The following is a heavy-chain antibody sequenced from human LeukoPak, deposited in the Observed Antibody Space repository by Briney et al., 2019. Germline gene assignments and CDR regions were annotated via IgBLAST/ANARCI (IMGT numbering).Heavy chain of an antibody. CDR1: GGSISSGGYY. CDR3: ARGLSYCSSTSCYGFYIRAAAGGHDAFDI. CDR2: IYYSGST. Sequence: PSETLSLTCTVSGGSISSGGYYWSWIRQHPGKGLEWIGYIYYSGSTYYNPSLKSRVTISVDTSKNQFSLKVSSVTAADTAVYYCARGLSYCSSTSCYGFYIRAAAGGHDAFDIWGQGTMVTVSS. V-gene: IGHV4-31*03. D-gene: IGHD2-2*01. J-gene: IGHJ3*02.